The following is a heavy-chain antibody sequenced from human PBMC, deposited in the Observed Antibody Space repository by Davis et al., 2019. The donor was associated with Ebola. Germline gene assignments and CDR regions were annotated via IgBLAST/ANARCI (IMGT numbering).Heavy chain of an antibody. CDR2: ISSDSDYI. CDR1: GFTFTTYS. D-gene: IGHD3-10*01. Sequence: GESLKISCVASGFTFTTYSMSWVRQAPGKALEWVSSISSDSDYIYYADSAKGRFTISRDNAKNSLFLQMDSLRAEDTAVYYCARDEGGILLWFGNWGQGTLVTVSS. CDR3: ARDEGGILLWFGN. J-gene: IGHJ4*02. V-gene: IGHV3-21*01.